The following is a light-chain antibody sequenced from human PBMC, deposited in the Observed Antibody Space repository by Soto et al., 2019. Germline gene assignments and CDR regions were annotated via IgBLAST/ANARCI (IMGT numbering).Light chain of an antibody. Sequence: ENVLTQSPGTLSLSPGERATLSCRASQSISSSSLAWYQQEPGRAPRLLIYHTSSRATGIPDRFSGSGSGTDFTLTISRLEPEDFAVYYCQQYDSSPRTFGQVTKVEIK. CDR1: QSISSSS. J-gene: IGKJ1*01. V-gene: IGKV3-20*01. CDR2: HTS. CDR3: QQYDSSPRT.